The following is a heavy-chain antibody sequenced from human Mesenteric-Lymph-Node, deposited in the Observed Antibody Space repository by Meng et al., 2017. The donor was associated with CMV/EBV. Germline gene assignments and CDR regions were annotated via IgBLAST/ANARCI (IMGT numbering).Heavy chain of an antibody. CDR3: ARGGDRGEEDY. Sequence: ASVKVSCKASGYTFTGYYMHWVRQAPGQGLEWMGWIKPKNGATNYEQKYQGRVTLTRDTSISTAYMELTGLKSDDTAMYYCARGGDRGEEDYWGQGTLVTVSS. D-gene: IGHD3-10*01. J-gene: IGHJ4*02. V-gene: IGHV1-2*02. CDR2: IKPKNGAT. CDR1: GYTFTGYY.